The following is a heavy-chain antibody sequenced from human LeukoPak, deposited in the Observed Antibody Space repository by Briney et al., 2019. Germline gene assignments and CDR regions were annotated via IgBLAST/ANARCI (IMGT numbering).Heavy chain of an antibody. J-gene: IGHJ1*01. CDR1: GGSFSGYY. Sequence: SETLSLTCAVYGGSFSGYYWSWIRQPPGKGLEWIGEINHSGSTNYNPSLKSRVTISVDTSKNQFSLKLCSVTAADTAVYYCARGDSSSFPHWGQGTLVTVSS. D-gene: IGHD6-13*01. CDR3: ARGDSSSFPH. V-gene: IGHV4-34*01. CDR2: INHSGST.